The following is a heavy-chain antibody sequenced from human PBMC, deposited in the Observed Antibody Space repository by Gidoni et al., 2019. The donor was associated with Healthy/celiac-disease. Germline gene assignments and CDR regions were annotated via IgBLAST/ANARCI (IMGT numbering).Heavy chain of an antibody. CDR2: IIPIFGTA. CDR3: ARDCPMVRGDPSWFDP. V-gene: IGHV1-69*06. Sequence: QVQPAQSGAEVTKPGATVKVSCKDSGGTSSSYAISWVRQAPGQGLEWMGGIIPIFGTANYAQKFQGRVTITADKSTSTAYMELSSLRSEDTAVYYCARDCPMVRGDPSWFDPWGQGTLVTVSS. CDR1: GGTSSSYA. J-gene: IGHJ5*02. D-gene: IGHD3-10*01.